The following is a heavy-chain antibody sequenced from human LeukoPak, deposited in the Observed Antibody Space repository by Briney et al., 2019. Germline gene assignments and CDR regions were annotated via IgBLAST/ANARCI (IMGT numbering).Heavy chain of an antibody. Sequence: GGSLRLSCEASGYTFDDYAMHWVRQAPGKGLEWVSAISWNSGSIGYADSVKGRFTIPRDSGKNSLYLQMNSLRTEDTALYYCAKGHTYGLGESYLDFWGQGTLVSVSS. V-gene: IGHV3-9*01. CDR2: ISWNSGSI. CDR1: GYTFDDYA. D-gene: IGHD5-18*01. J-gene: IGHJ4*02. CDR3: AKGHTYGLGESYLDF.